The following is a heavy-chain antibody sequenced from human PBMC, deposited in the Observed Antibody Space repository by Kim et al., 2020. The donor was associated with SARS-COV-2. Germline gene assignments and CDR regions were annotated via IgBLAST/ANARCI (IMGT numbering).Heavy chain of an antibody. J-gene: IGHJ6*02. V-gene: IGHV4-39*01. Sequence: SETLSLTCTVSGGSISSSSYYWGWIRQPPGKGLEWIGSIYYSGSTYYNPSLKSRVTISVDTSKNQFSLKLSSVTAADTAVYYCARHDWDSSEGGSDYYYYFGMDVWGQGTTVTVSS. CDR3: ARHDWDSSEGGSDYYYYFGMDV. CDR2: IYYSGST. CDR1: GGSISSSSYY. D-gene: IGHD6-19*01.